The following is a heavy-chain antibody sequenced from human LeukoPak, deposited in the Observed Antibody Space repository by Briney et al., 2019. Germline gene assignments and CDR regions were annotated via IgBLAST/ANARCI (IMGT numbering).Heavy chain of an antibody. CDR1: GFTFSSYS. V-gene: IGHV3-30*03. J-gene: IGHJ4*02. CDR3: ARTGQGYSSGWYLDY. CDR2: ISYDGSNK. Sequence: PGGSLRLSCAASGFTFSSYSMNWVRQAPGKGLEWVAVISYDGSNKYYADSVKGRFTISRDNSKNTLYLQMNSLRAEDTAVYYCARTGQGYSSGWYLDYWGQGTLVTVSS. D-gene: IGHD6-19*01.